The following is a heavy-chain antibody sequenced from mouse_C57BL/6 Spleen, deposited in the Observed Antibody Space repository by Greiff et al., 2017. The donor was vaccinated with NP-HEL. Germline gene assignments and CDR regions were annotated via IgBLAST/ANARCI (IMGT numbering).Heavy chain of an antibody. J-gene: IGHJ2*01. CDR2: ISDGGSYT. Sequence: EVKLVESGGGLVKPGGSLKLSCAASGFTFSSYAMSWVRQTPEKRLEWVATISDGGSYTYYPDNVKGRFTSSRDNAKNNLYLQMSHLKSEDTAMYYCARGGSHYYGSSFLFDYWGQGTTLTVSS. V-gene: IGHV5-4*03. CDR1: GFTFSSYA. CDR3: ARGGSHYYGSSFLFDY. D-gene: IGHD1-1*01.